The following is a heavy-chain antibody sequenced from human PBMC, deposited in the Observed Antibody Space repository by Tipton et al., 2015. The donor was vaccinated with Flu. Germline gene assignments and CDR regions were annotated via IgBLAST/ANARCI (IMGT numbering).Heavy chain of an antibody. Sequence: QLVQSGAGVKKAGESLTISCKASGFTFSRNWIAWVRQVPGEGLEYLGIIYPDDSDTRYSPSFRGQVTISADKSINTAFLHWGTLRASDSAIYYCARAPHTSFLLLWPHEGFDLWGQGTEVTVSS. CDR2: IYPDDSDT. J-gene: IGHJ3*01. CDR3: ARAPHTSFLLLWPHEGFDL. D-gene: IGHD3-10*01. CDR1: GFTFSRNW. V-gene: IGHV5-51*01.